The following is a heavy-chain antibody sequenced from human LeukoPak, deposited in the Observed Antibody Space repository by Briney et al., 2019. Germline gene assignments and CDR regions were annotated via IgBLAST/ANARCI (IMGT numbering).Heavy chain of an antibody. D-gene: IGHD3-10*01. Sequence: PGGSLRLSCAASGFTFSSYAMSWVRQAPGKGLEWVSAVSGSGGSTYYADSVKGRFTISRDNSKNTLYLQMNSLRAEDTAVYYCAKGAKLLWFGELLLDYWGQGTLVTVSS. CDR3: AKGAKLLWFGELLLDY. CDR2: VSGSGGST. V-gene: IGHV3-23*01. CDR1: GFTFSSYA. J-gene: IGHJ4*02.